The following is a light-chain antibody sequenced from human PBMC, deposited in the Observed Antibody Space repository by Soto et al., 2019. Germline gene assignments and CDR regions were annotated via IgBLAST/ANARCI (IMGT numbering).Light chain of an antibody. Sequence: DIQMTQSPSSLSASVGDRVTITCRASQAIRNELGWFQQKPGKARKRLIYIASSLQSGVPSRFSGSGSGTVFTLTISSLQPEDYATYYCLQHNDYPPTFAQGTKVEI. V-gene: IGKV1-17*01. CDR2: IAS. CDR3: LQHNDYPPT. CDR1: QAIRNE. J-gene: IGKJ1*01.